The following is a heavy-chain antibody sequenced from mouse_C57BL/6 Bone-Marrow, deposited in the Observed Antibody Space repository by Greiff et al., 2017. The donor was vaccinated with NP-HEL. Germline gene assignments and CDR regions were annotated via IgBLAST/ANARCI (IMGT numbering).Heavy chain of an antibody. CDR1: GYTFTTYP. CDR3: ARGTVVAHWYFDV. J-gene: IGHJ1*03. V-gene: IGHV1-47*01. D-gene: IGHD1-1*01. Sequence: QVQLKESGAELVKPGASVKMSCKASGYTFTTYPIEWMKQNHGKSLEWIGNFHPYNDDTKYNEKFKGKATLTVEKSSSTVYLELSRLTSDDSAVYYCARGTVVAHWYFDVWDTGTTVTVSS. CDR2: FHPYNDDT.